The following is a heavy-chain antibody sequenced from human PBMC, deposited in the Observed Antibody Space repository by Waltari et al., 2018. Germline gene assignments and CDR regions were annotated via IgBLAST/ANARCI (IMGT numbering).Heavy chain of an antibody. CDR2: IYHSGST. CDR3: ARKYCGGDCYSGELNWFDP. D-gene: IGHD2-21*01. CDR1: GYSISSGYY. J-gene: IGHJ5*02. Sequence: QVQLQESGPGLVKPSETLSLTCAVSGYSISSGYYWGWIRQPPGKGLEWIGSIYHSGSTYDNPSLKSRVTISVDTSKNQFSLKLSSVTAADTAVYYCARKYCGGDCYSGELNWFDPWGQGTLVTVSS. V-gene: IGHV4-38-2*01.